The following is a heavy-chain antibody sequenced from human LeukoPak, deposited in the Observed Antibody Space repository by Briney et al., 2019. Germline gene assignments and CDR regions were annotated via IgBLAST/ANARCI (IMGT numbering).Heavy chain of an antibody. CDR3: ARGAHYYYDSSGYYPPDY. D-gene: IGHD3-22*01. Sequence: SETLSLTCTVSGGSISSSTYYWDWIRQPPGKGLEWIGNIYYSGTTYYNPSLKSRVTISLDTSRNQFSLRLSSVTAADTAVYYCARGAHYYYDSSGYYPPDYWGQGTLVTVSS. CDR1: GGSISSSTYY. J-gene: IGHJ4*02. CDR2: IYYSGTT. V-gene: IGHV4-39*07.